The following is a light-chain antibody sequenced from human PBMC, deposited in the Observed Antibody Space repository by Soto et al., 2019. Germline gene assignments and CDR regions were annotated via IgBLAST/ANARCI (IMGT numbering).Light chain of an antibody. CDR3: SSYTSGSPYV. J-gene: IGLJ1*01. CDR2: EVD. V-gene: IGLV2-14*01. Sequence: QSVLTQPASVSGSPGQSITISFTGTSSDVGRYNYVSWYQQHPGTAPKLIIYEVDNRPSGVYDRFSGSKSGNTASLTISGLQAEDEAEYHCSSYTSGSPYVFGTGTKVTVL. CDR1: SSDVGRYNY.